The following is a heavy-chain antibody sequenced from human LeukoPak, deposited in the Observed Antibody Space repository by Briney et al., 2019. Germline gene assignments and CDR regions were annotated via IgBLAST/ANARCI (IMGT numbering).Heavy chain of an antibody. J-gene: IGHJ3*02. CDR2: IRYDGNNK. Sequence: GGSLRLSCAASGFTFSSYGMHWVRQAPGKGLEWVAFIRYDGNNKYYADSVKGRFTISRDNAKNSLFLQMNSLRAEDTAVYYCARDHAYAFDIWGQGTLVTVSS. CDR1: GFTFSSYG. CDR3: ARDHAYAFDI. V-gene: IGHV3-30*02. D-gene: IGHD2-2*01.